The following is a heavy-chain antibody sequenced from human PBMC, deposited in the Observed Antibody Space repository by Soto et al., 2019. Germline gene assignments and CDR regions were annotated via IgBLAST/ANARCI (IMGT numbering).Heavy chain of an antibody. V-gene: IGHV4-61*01. CDR2: IYHTGII. J-gene: IGHJ5*02. CDR1: GGYVSANSYY. Sequence: PSQPLSLTCTVSGGYVSANSYYWNWIRVPPGKGLQWVGHIYHTGIILYGPFFKSQALISLETPENQLSVRLSSVTVAYTAVYYSVRGSLYNFDGSGTELWVYPWGQGALVTVS. D-gene: IGHD1-7*01. CDR3: VRGSLYNFDGSGTELWVYP.